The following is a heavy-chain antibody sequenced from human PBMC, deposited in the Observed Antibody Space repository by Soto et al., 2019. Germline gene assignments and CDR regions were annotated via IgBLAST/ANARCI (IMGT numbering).Heavy chain of an antibody. CDR3: ARDRVAGFFY. D-gene: IGHD6-19*01. Sequence: GGSLRLSCAASGFKFTDYYMSWIRQAPGKGLEWISYISSSGTTVYYADSVKGRFTISRDNTENSLYLQMNNLRADDTAVYYCARDRVAGFFYWGQGTQVTVSS. V-gene: IGHV3-11*01. J-gene: IGHJ4*02. CDR2: ISSSGTTV. CDR1: GFKFTDYY.